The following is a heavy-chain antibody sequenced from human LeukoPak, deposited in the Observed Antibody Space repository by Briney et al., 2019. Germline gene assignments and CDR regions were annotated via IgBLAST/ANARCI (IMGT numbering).Heavy chain of an antibody. CDR3: ARGRRTIFGVVTPHFDY. J-gene: IGHJ4*01. CDR1: GGSISSYS. V-gene: IGHV4-59*01. D-gene: IGHD3-3*01. CDR2: IHDSDNT. Sequence: SETLSLTCTVSGGSISSYSWSWIRQSPGKGLEWIGYIHDSDNTYYSPSLKSRVTISVDTSKNQFSLRVNSMTAADTAVYYCARGRRTIFGVVTPHFDYWGHGTLVTVSS.